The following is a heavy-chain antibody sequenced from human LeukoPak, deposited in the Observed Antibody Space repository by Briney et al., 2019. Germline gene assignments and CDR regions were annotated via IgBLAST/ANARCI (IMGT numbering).Heavy chain of an antibody. D-gene: IGHD6-13*01. CDR2: IYYSGST. J-gene: IGHJ3*02. V-gene: IGHV4-30-4*08. Sequence: SQTLSLTCTVSGGSISSGDYYWSWIRQPPGKGLEWIGYIYYSGSTYYNPSLKSRVTISVDTSKNQFSLKLSSVTAADTAVYYCARAQQLVLDGWSGAFDIWGQGTMVTVSS. CDR3: ARAQQLVLDGWSGAFDI. CDR1: GGSISSGDYY.